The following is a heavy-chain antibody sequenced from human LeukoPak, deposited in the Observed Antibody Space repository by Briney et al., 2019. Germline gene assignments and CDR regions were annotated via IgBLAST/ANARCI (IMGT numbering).Heavy chain of an antibody. Sequence: PSETLSLTCTVSGGSVSSGDYYWSWIRQPPGKGLEWIGYIYYSGSTNYNPSLKSRVTMSLDTSKNQFSLKLSSVTAADTAVYYCARDSHYDILTGYSADAFDIWGQGTMVTVSS. CDR1: GGSVSSGDYY. D-gene: IGHD3-9*01. CDR2: IYYSGST. J-gene: IGHJ3*02. V-gene: IGHV4-61*08. CDR3: ARDSHYDILTGYSADAFDI.